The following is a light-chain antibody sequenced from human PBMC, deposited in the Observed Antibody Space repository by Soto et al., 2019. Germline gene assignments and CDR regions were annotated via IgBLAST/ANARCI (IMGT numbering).Light chain of an antibody. V-gene: IGLV2-8*01. J-gene: IGLJ2*01. CDR2: EVT. CDR3: SSYAGSATFVV. Sequence: QSALTQPASVSGSPGQSITISCTGTSSDVGAYNFVSWYRQLPGKAPKLLIYEVTKRPSGVPDRFSGSKSGNTASLTVSGLQAEDEADYYCSSYAGSATFVVFGGGTKVTVL. CDR1: SSDVGAYNF.